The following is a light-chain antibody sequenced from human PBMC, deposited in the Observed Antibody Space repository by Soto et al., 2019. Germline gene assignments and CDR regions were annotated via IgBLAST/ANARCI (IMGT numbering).Light chain of an antibody. Sequence: EIVMTQSPATLYVSPGERVTLSCRASQSISSDLAWYQHKPGQAPRLLIFGAFTRATDIPARFSGSGSGTEFTLTISSLQSEDFAIYYCQQYNDWPLPTFGQGTKVEIK. CDR2: GAF. V-gene: IGKV3-15*01. J-gene: IGKJ2*01. CDR3: QQYNDWPLPT. CDR1: QSISSD.